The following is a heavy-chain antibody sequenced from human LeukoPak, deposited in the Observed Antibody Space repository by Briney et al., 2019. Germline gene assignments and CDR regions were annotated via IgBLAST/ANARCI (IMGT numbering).Heavy chain of an antibody. CDR3: VRDRGALQYFDY. CDR2: IWYDGSNK. J-gene: IGHJ4*02. CDR1: GFTFRNHR. V-gene: IGHV3-33*01. Sequence: GRSLRLSCAASGFTFRNHRMHWIRQAPGKGLEWVAIIWYDGSNKYYAASVNGRFTISRDNSKNTLYLQMNSLRDDDTAVYYCVRDRGALQYFDYWGQGTLVTVSS. D-gene: IGHD2/OR15-2a*01.